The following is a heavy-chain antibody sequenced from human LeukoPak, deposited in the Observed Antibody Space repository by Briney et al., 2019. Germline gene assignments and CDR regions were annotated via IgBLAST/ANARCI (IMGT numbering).Heavy chain of an antibody. CDR1: GGSISSSSYY. CDR2: IYYSGST. V-gene: IGHV4-39*07. D-gene: IGHD3-3*01. J-gene: IGHJ5*02. CDR3: ARAPPYYDFWSGYYRYNWFDP. Sequence: PSETLSLTCTVSGGSISSSSYYWGWIRQPPGKGLEWIGSIYYSGSTYYNPSLKSRVTISVDTSKNQFSLKLSSVTAADTAVYYCARAPPYYDFWSGYYRYNWFDPWGQGTLVTVSS.